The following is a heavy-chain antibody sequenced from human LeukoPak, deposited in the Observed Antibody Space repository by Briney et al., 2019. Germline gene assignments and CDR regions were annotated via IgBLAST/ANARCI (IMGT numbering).Heavy chain of an antibody. D-gene: IGHD3-10*01. CDR3: ARLVRGPDY. CDR1: GGSFSGYY. V-gene: IGHV4-34*01. Sequence: SETLSLTCAVYGGSFSGYYRSWIRQPPGKGLEWIGEINHSGSTNYNPSLKSRVTISVDTSKNQFSLKLSSVTAADTAVYYCARLVRGPDYWGQGTLVTVSS. CDR2: INHSGST. J-gene: IGHJ4*02.